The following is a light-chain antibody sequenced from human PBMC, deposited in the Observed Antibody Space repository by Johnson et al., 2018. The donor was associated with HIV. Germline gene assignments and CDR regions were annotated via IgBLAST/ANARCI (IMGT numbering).Light chain of an antibody. CDR2: ENT. CDR1: SSNIGNNY. V-gene: IGLV1-51*02. J-gene: IGLJ1*01. CDR3: GTWDSSLSAGV. Sequence: QSVLTQSPSVSAAPGQKVTISCSGSSSNIGNNYVSWYQQLPGTAPKLLIYENTKRPSGIPDRFSGSKSGPSATLGITGLQTGDEADYYCGTWDSSLSAGVFGTGTKVTVL.